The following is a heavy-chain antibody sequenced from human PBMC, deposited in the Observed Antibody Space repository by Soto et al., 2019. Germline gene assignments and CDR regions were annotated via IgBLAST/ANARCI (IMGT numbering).Heavy chain of an antibody. Sequence: PSQTLSLTCAISGDSVSSNIVTWDWIRQSPSRGLEWLGRTYYRSQWFNDYAVSVKSRMTINADTSKNQFSLPLNYVTPEDTAVYYCARRIGASWFVGGGQGTPVTVSP. CDR1: GDSVSSNIVT. CDR3: ARRIGASWFVG. J-gene: IGHJ4*02. V-gene: IGHV6-1*01. CDR2: TYYRSQWFN. D-gene: IGHD6-13*01.